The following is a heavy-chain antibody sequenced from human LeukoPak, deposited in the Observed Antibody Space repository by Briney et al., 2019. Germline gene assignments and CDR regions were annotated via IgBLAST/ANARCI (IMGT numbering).Heavy chain of an antibody. J-gene: IGHJ4*02. CDR2: IYYSGST. D-gene: IGHD3-10*01. Sequence: SETLSLTCTVSGGSISSYYWSWIRQHPGKGLEWIGYIYYSGSTYYNPSLKSRVTISVDTSKNQFSLKLSSVTAADTAVYYCAIGFLDYYHFDYWGQGTLVTVSS. V-gene: IGHV4-59*06. CDR1: GGSISSYY. CDR3: AIGFLDYYHFDY.